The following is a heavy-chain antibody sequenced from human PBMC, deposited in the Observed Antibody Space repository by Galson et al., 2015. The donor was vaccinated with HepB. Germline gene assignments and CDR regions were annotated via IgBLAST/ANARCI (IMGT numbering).Heavy chain of an antibody. D-gene: IGHD6-19*01. CDR1: GFTVSSNY. Sequence: SLRLSCAASGFTVSSNYMSWVRQAPGKGLEWVSVIYSGGSTYYADSVKGRFTISRDNSKNTLYLQMNSLRAEDTAVYYCARPGQVAVAATMPDWYFDLWGRSTLVTVSS. J-gene: IGHJ2*01. V-gene: IGHV3-66*02. CDR3: ARPGQVAVAATMPDWYFDL. CDR2: IYSGGST.